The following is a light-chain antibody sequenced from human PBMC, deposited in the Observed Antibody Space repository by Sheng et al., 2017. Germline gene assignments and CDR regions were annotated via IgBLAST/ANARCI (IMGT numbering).Light chain of an antibody. Sequence: ETVMTQSPATLSVSPGERATLSCRASQSVSSNLAWYQQKPGQAPRLLIYGASTRATGIPARFSGSGSGTEFTLTISSLQSEDFAVYYCQQYGETFGQGTKVEIK. CDR1: QSVSSN. CDR2: GAS. J-gene: IGKJ1*01. V-gene: IGKV3-15*01. CDR3: QQYGET.